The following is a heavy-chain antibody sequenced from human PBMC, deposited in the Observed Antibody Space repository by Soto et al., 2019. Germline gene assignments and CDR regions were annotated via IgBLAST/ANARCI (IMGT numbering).Heavy chain of an antibody. CDR1: GGTFSSYA. CDR3: ARGYYYDSSGYPRYYGMDV. V-gene: IGHV1-69*06. D-gene: IGHD3-22*01. Sequence: SVKVSCKXSGGTFSSYAISWVRQAPGQGLEWMGGIIPIFGTANYAQKFQGRVTITADKSTSTAYMELSSLRSEDTAVYYCARGYYYDSSGYPRYYGMDVWGQGTTVTVSS. CDR2: IIPIFGTA. J-gene: IGHJ6*02.